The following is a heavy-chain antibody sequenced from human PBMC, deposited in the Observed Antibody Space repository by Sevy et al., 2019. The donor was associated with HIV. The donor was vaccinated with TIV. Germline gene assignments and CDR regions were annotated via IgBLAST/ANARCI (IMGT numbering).Heavy chain of an antibody. J-gene: IGHJ6*02. D-gene: IGHD1-26*01. Sequence: TLSLTCTVSGGSISSSSIYWGWFRQSPGKGLDYIGSIFHSGDTYYNPSLKSRVTISVDTSKNQFSLKMTSVTAADTAVYYCARHFYSNGMDVWGQGTTVIVSS. V-gene: IGHV4-39*01. CDR1: GGSISSSSIY. CDR2: IFHSGDT. CDR3: ARHFYSNGMDV.